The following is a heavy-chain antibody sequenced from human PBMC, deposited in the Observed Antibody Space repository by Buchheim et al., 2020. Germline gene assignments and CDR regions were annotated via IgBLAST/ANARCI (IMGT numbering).Heavy chain of an antibody. V-gene: IGHV3-30-3*01. D-gene: IGHD3-22*01. J-gene: IGHJ4*02. CDR3: ASNFFAYDSSGDNPDY. CDR1: GFTFSSYA. CDR2: ISYDGSNK. Sequence: QVQLVESGGGVVQPGRSLRLSCAASGFTFSSYAMHWVRQAPGKGLEWVAVISYDGSNKYYADSVKGRFTISRDNSKNTLYLQMNSLRAEDTAVYYWASNFFAYDSSGDNPDYWGQGTL.